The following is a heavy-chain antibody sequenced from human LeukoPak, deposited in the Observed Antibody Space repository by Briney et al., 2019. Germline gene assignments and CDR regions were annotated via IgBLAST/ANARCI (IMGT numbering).Heavy chain of an antibody. CDR1: GFTFSSYG. D-gene: IGHD2-21*02. V-gene: IGHV3-30*03. J-gene: IGHJ4*02. CDR3: AITYCGGDCYWTTPFDY. Sequence: GSLRLSCAASGFTFSSYGMHWVRQVPGKGLEWVAVISYDGSNKYYADSVKGRFTISRDNSKNTLYLQMNSLRAEDTAVYYCAITYCGGDCYWTTPFDYWGQGTLVTVSS. CDR2: ISYDGSNK.